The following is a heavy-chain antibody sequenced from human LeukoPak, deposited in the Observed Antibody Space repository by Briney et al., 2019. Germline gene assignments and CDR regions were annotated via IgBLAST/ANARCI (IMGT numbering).Heavy chain of an antibody. J-gene: IGHJ4*02. V-gene: IGHV4-4*07. D-gene: IGHD5-18*01. CDR2: IYTSGST. CDR1: GGSISSYY. CDR3: ARSLTITAMVFFDY. Sequence: SETLSLTCTVSGGSISSYYWSWIRQPAGKGLEWIGRIYTSGSTNYNPSLKSRVTMSVDTSKNQFSLKLSSVTAADTAVYYCARSLTITAMVFFDYWGQGTLVTVSS.